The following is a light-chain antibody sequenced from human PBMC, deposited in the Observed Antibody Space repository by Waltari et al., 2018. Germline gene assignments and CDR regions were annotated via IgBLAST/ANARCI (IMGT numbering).Light chain of an antibody. J-gene: IGKJ1*01. Sequence: DIQMTQSPSSLSASVGDRVTITCQANQDITTFLNWYQQKPGNAPKLLIYDASDLETGVPARCSGSGYVTEFAFTINSLQPEDIATYYCLQYDSLPWTFGQGTKVDI. CDR1: QDITTF. CDR2: DAS. V-gene: IGKV1-33*01. CDR3: LQYDSLPWT.